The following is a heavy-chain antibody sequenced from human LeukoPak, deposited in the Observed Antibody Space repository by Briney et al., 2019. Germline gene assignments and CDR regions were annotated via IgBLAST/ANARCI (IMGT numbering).Heavy chain of an antibody. CDR1: GFTFSAYY. V-gene: IGHV3-11*01. J-gene: IGHJ4*02. D-gene: IGHD3-9*01. Sequence: PGGSLRLSCSASGFTFSAYYMHWIRQAPGKGLEWVSYINSRGNTIYYVDSVKGRFTISRDNAKNSLFLQMNSLRAEDTAVYYCVRALQYFDWLSTEYYFDYWGPGTLVTVSS. CDR2: INSRGNTI. CDR3: VRALQYFDWLSTEYYFDY.